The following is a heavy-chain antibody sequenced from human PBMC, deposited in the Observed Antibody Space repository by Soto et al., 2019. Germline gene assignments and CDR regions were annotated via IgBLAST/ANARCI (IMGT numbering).Heavy chain of an antibody. CDR3: AKNQERQLPRVIDF. CDR1: GLTFSNYA. V-gene: IGHV3-23*01. Sequence: GSLRLSCATSGLTFSNYAMSWVRQAPGGGLEWVSSMSGSSSTTYYADSVRGRFTISRDRSKNTLYLQMSSLRAEDTALYYCAKNQERQLPRVIDFWGQGTLVTVSS. D-gene: IGHD2-15*01. CDR2: MSGSSSTT. J-gene: IGHJ4*02.